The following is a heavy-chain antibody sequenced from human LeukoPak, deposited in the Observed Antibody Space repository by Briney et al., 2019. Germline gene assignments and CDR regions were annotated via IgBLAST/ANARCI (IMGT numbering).Heavy chain of an antibody. CDR1: GFTFSSNW. CDR2: INWSGGGT. J-gene: IGHJ4*02. CDR3: VRDLRIAVSGLFDS. Sequence: PGGSLRLSCAASGFTFSSNWMHWVRQAPGKGLEWVSGINWSGGGTGYADSVQGRFTISRDNAKNSLYLQMNSLRVEDTAFYYCVRDLRIAVSGLFDSWGQGTLVTVSS. D-gene: IGHD6-19*01. V-gene: IGHV3-20*04.